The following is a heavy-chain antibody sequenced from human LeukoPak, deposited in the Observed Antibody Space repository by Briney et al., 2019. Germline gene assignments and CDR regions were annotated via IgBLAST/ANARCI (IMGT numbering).Heavy chain of an antibody. Sequence: GGSLRLSCAASGFTFSGFALHWVRQAPGKGLEWVAVISYDGSSKFYADSVKGRFTISRDNSKNTLYLQMNSLRAEDTALYYCARDTAMVTTSMGEPFDYWGQGTLVTVSS. CDR2: ISYDGSSK. V-gene: IGHV3-30-3*01. CDR3: ARDTAMVTTSMGEPFDY. J-gene: IGHJ4*02. D-gene: IGHD5-18*01. CDR1: GFTFSGFA.